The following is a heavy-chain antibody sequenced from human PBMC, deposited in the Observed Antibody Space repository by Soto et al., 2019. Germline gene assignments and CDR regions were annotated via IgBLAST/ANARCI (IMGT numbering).Heavy chain of an antibody. V-gene: IGHV1-3*01. CDR2: INAGSGNT. J-gene: IGHJ6*03. CDR1: GYTFTSYA. CDR3: ARARIQLWSGYYYYYYMDV. Sequence: GASVKVSCKASGYTFTSYAMHWVRQAPGQRLEWMGWINAGSGNTKYSQKFQGRVTITRDTSASTAYMELSSLRSEDTAVYYCARARIQLWSGYYYYYYMDVWGKGTTVTVSS. D-gene: IGHD5-18*01.